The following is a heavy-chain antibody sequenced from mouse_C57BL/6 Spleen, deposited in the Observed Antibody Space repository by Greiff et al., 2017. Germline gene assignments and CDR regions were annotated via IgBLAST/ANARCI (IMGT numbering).Heavy chain of an antibody. J-gene: IGHJ3*01. Sequence: QVQLQQPGAELVMPGASVKLSCKASGYTFTSYWMHWVKQRPGQGLEWIGEIDPSDSYTNYNQKFKGKSTLTVDKSSSTAYMQLSSLTSEDSAVYYCAKCGSNPFAYWGQGTLVTVSA. CDR1: GYTFTSYW. CDR3: AKCGSNPFAY. D-gene: IGHD2-5*01. V-gene: IGHV1-69*01. CDR2: IDPSDSYT.